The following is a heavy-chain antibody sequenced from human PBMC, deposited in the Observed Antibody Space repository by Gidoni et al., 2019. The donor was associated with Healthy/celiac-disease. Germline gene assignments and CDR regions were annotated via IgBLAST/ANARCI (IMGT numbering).Heavy chain of an antibody. J-gene: IGHJ5*02. D-gene: IGHD6-19*01. V-gene: IGHV1-46*01. CDR1: GYTFTSYY. Sequence: QVQLVQSGAEMKKPGASVTVSCKASGYTFTSYYMHWVRQAPGQGLEWMGIINPSGGSTSYAQKCQGRVTMTRDTSTSTVYMELSSLRSEDTAVYYCARDRRGGWYWFDPWGQGTLVTVSS. CDR3: ARDRRGGWYWFDP. CDR2: INPSGGST.